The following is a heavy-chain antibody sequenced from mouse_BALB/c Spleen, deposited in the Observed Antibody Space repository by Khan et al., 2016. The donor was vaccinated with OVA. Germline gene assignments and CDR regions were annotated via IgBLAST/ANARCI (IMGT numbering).Heavy chain of an antibody. Sequence: VQLKQSGPGLVKPSQSLSLTCTVTGYSIASDYAWNWIRQFPGNKLEWMGFISYSGNTNYNPSLKSRISITRDTSKNQFFLQLNSVTSEDTATYYGARVYGGDFDYWGQGTTRTVSS. CDR1: GYSIASDYA. J-gene: IGHJ2*01. CDR2: ISYSGNT. CDR3: ARVYGGDFDY. D-gene: IGHD1-1*01. V-gene: IGHV3-2*02.